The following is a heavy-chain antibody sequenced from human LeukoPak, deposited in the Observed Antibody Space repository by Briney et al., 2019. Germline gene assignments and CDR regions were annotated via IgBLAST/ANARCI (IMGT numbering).Heavy chain of an antibody. J-gene: IGHJ4*02. CDR1: GFTVSSNY. CDR3: ARGMAYCGGDCPSDY. V-gene: IGHV3-66*01. CDR2: IYSGGST. D-gene: IGHD2-21*02. Sequence: GGSLRLSCAASGFTVSSNYMSWVRQAPGKGLEWVSVIYSGGSTYYADSVKGRFTISRDNSKNTQYLQMNSLRAEDTAVYYCARGMAYCGGDCPSDYWGQGTLVTVSS.